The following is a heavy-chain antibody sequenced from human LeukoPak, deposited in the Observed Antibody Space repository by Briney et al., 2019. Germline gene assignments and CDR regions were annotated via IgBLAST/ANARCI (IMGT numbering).Heavy chain of an antibody. CDR3: AKDLSSSSADYYFDY. D-gene: IGHD2-2*01. CDR1: GFTFIIYG. Sequence: GWSLRLSCAASGFTFIIYGMHWVRQAPGKRLEWAAVISYDGSNKHYADCVKGRFTISRDNSKNTLYLQMNSLRAEDTAVYYCAKDLSSSSADYYFDYWGQGTLVTVSS. V-gene: IGHV3-30*18. CDR2: ISYDGSNK. J-gene: IGHJ4*02.